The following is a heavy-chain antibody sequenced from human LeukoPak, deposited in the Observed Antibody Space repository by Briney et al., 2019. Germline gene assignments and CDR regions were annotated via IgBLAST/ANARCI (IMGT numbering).Heavy chain of an antibody. J-gene: IGHJ4*02. Sequence: GGSLRLSCAASGFNFISYVMHWVRQAPGKGLEWVGVISDDGRSKDYADSVKGRFTISRDNSKDTLYLQMNSLRAEDTAVYYCAKRPSDYGDYVSYFDYWGRGTLVTVSS. CDR1: GFNFISYV. D-gene: IGHD4-17*01. V-gene: IGHV3-30*18. CDR2: ISDDGRSK. CDR3: AKRPSDYGDYVSYFDY.